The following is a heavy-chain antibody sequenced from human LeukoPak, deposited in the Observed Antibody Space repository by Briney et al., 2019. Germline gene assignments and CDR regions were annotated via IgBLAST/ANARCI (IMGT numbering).Heavy chain of an antibody. Sequence: GEPLNISCKGSGSSFSDYWSGWVRQMPGKGLEWMGIVYPDISDTRYSPSFQCQVTISAEKSITTAYLHWSSLKASDTAMDYCARVGGIAVADHFDYWGQGTLVTVSS. J-gene: IGHJ4*02. V-gene: IGHV5-51*01. D-gene: IGHD6-19*01. CDR2: VYPDISDT. CDR1: GSSFSDYW. CDR3: ARVGGIAVADHFDY.